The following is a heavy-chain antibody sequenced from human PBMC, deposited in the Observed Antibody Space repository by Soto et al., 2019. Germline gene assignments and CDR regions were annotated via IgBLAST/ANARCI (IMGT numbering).Heavy chain of an antibody. V-gene: IGHV3-33*01. CDR2: VWYDGSNK. Sequence: QVQLVESGGGVVQPGRSLRLSCAASGFTFGSYGMHWVRQAPGKGLEWVAVVWYDGSNKYYVDSVKGRFTISRDNSKNTLYLQMNSLRAEDRAVYYCARDRVEDDFWSGSSADGFYIWGQGTMVTVSS. D-gene: IGHD3-3*01. J-gene: IGHJ3*02. CDR3: ARDRVEDDFWSGSSADGFYI. CDR1: GFTFGSYG.